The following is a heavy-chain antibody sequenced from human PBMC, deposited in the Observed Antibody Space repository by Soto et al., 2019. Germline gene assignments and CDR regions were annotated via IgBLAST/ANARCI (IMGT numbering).Heavy chain of an antibody. CDR1: GFTFSSYA. D-gene: IGHD2-15*01. V-gene: IGHV3-33*08. CDR3: ARGGYCSGGSCYSLTYYYYYGMDV. CDR2: IWYDGSNK. J-gene: IGHJ6*02. Sequence: GGSLRLSCAASGFTFSSYAMHWVRQAPGKGLEWVAVIWYDGSNKYYADSVKGRFTISRDNSKNTLYLQMNSLRAEDTAVYYCARGGYCSGGSCYSLTYYYYYGMDVWGQGTTVTVSS.